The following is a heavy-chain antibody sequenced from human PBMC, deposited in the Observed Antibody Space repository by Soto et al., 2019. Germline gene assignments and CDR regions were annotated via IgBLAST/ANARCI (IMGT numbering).Heavy chain of an antibody. CDR3: ASREQLLENFDF. Sequence: ASVKVSCKTSGYTFTGYYIHWIRQAPGQGLEWMGWINPNSGDSDYSQEFQGRVTMTSDTSITTAYMQLTRLRSDDTAVYYCASREQLLENFDFWGQGTLVTGSS. V-gene: IGHV1-2*02. CDR1: GYTFTGYY. CDR2: INPNSGDS. D-gene: IGHD6-19*01. J-gene: IGHJ4*02.